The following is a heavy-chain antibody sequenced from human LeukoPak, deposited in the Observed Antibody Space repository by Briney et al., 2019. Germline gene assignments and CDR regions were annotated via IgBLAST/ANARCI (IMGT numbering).Heavy chain of an antibody. Sequence: SETLSLTCTVSGGSLTGYFWSWIRQPPGKGLEWVGYVFYEGNTNYNPSLKSRVTTAVDTSKNQFSLRLNSVTAADTAVYYCARARIAVSYFDYWGQGALVTVSS. J-gene: IGHJ4*02. CDR2: VFYEGNT. V-gene: IGHV4-59*08. CDR1: GGSLTGYF. CDR3: ARARIAVSYFDY. D-gene: IGHD6-6*01.